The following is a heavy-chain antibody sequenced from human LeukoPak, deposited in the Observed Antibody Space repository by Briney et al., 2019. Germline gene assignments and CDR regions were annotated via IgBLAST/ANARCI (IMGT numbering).Heavy chain of an antibody. V-gene: IGHV3-7*01. CDR2: IKQDGSEK. J-gene: IGHJ4*02. CDR3: ARARRYLGYCSGGSCYGYFDY. CDR1: GFTFSSYW. D-gene: IGHD2-15*01. Sequence: WGSLRLSCAASGFTFSSYWMSWVRQAPGKGLEWVANIKQDGSEKYYVDSVKGRFTISRDNAKNSLYLQMNSLRAEDTAVYYCARARRYLGYCSGGSCYGYFDYWGQGTLVTVSS.